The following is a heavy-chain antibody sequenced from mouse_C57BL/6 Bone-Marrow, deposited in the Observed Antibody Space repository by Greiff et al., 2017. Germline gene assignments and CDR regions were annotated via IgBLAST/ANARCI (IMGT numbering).Heavy chain of an antibody. CDR2: INPNYGTT. CDR3: ARYYYYGSSRYFDV. D-gene: IGHD1-1*01. J-gene: IGHJ1*03. V-gene: IGHV1-39*01. Sequence: VQLQQSGPELVKPGASVKISCKASGYSFTDYNMNWVKQSNGKSLEWIGVINPNYGTTSYNQKFKGKATLTVDPSSSTAYMQLNSLTSEDSAVXYCARYYYYGSSRYFDVWGTGTSVTVAS. CDR1: GYSFTDYN.